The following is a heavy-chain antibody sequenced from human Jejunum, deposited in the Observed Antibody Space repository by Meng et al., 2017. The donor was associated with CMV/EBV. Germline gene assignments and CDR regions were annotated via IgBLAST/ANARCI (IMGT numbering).Heavy chain of an antibody. CDR3: ARHRQLVMSFDY. CDR2: INPSHGAT. D-gene: IGHD2-21*01. V-gene: IGHV1-2*06. J-gene: IGHJ4*02. CDR1: GYSFTDYY. Sequence: CKTSGYSFTDYYIHWVRQAPGQGLEWMGRINPSHGATIFAQKFQGRVSLTSDTSTSTAYMEVTGLTYDDTAVYFCARHRQLVMSFDYWGQGTLVTVSS.